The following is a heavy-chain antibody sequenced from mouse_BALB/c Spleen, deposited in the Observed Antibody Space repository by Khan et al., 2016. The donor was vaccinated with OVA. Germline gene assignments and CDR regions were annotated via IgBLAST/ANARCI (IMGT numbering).Heavy chain of an antibody. CDR2: IYPGNINN. J-gene: IGHJ3*01. Sequence: QVQLKESGPELVKPGASVRISCKASDYTFTSYSIHWVKQRPGQVLEWIGWIYPGNINNNYNERFKVKATLTADKSSSTAYMHLSSLTSEDSAIYFVPRGGYGSVAYRDNGTLVAVSA. V-gene: IGHV1S56*01. CDR3: PRGGYGSVAY. D-gene: IGHD2-2*01. CDR1: DYTFTSYS.